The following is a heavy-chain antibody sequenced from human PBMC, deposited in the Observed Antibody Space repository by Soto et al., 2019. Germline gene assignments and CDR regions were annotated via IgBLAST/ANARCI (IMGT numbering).Heavy chain of an antibody. V-gene: IGHV3-7*05. CDR3: AGGSGWISDS. CDR1: GFTFSPYW. Sequence: DVQLVESGGGLVQPGGSLRLSCAASGFTFSPYWMSWVRQAPGKGLEWVAIIKDDGGDELYLEAVRGRFTISRDNAKKSQYLAMDSLRVEDTAVYYCAGGSGWISDSWGQGTLVTVSS. D-gene: IGHD6-19*01. J-gene: IGHJ4*02. CDR2: IKDDGGDE.